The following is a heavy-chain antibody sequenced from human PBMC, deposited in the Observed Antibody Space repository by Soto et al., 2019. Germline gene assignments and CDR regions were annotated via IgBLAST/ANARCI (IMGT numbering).Heavy chain of an antibody. D-gene: IGHD6-13*01. CDR2: VYTSGST. J-gene: IGHJ4*02. CDR1: GDSMTKYY. CDR3: ARTIGAAYYFDF. Sequence: QVQLQESGPGLVKPSETLSLTCNVSGDSMTKYYWSWIRQPAGKGLEWIGRVYTSGSTNYNPSLKRRVTMSIGTSNNHFSLSLKSVTAADTAVYYCARTIGAAYYFDFWGQGALVTVSS. V-gene: IGHV4-4*07.